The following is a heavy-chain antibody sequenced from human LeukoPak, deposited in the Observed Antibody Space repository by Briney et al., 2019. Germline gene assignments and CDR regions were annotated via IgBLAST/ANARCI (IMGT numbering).Heavy chain of an antibody. CDR1: GYTLTELS. J-gene: IGHJ3*02. CDR3: ARAEIIAVAADPYDAFDI. V-gene: IGHV1-24*01. Sequence: ASVKVSCKVSGYTLTELSMHWVRQAPGRGLEWMGGFDPADGETIYAQKLQGRVTMTEDTSTDTAYMVLSRLRSDDTAVYYCARAEIIAVAADPYDAFDIWGQGTMVTVSS. CDR2: FDPADGET. D-gene: IGHD6-19*01.